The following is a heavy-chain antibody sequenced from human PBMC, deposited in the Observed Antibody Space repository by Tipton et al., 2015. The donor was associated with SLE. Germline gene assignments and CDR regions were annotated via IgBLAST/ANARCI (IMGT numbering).Heavy chain of an antibody. CDR3: ARDVLTIVVVPAVVSASDYFDS. CDR2: INHSGST. CDR1: GGSFSGYY. Sequence: TLSLTCAVYGGSFSGYYWSWIRQPPGKGLEWIGEINHSGSTNYNPSLKSRVTISVNTSKNQFSLKLRSVTAADTAVYYCARDVLTIVVVPAVVSASDYFDSWGQGTLVTVSS. J-gene: IGHJ4*02. D-gene: IGHD2-2*01. V-gene: IGHV4-34*01.